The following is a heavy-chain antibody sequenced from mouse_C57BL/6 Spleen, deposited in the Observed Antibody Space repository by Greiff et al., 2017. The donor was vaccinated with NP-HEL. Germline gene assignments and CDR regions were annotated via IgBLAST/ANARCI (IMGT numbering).Heavy chain of an antibody. CDR2: IDPANGNT. J-gene: IGHJ4*01. V-gene: IGHV14-3*01. Sequence: EVQLQQSVAELVRPGASVKLSCTASGFNIKNTYMHWVKQRPEQGLEWIGRIDPANGNTKYAPTFPGKATITADTSSNTAYLQLSSLTSEDTAIYYCARSKVSNYYAMDYWGQGTSVTVSS. D-gene: IGHD1-3*01. CDR3: ARSKVSNYYAMDY. CDR1: GFNIKNTY.